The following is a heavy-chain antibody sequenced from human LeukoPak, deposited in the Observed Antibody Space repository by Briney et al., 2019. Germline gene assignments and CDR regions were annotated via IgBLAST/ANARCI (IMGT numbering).Heavy chain of an antibody. V-gene: IGHV3-53*01. Sequence: PGGSLRLSCAASGFTVSSNFMSWVRQAPEKGLEWVSVMYSDGSTYYADSVRGRFTITRDNSKNTLYLQMSGLRAEDTALYYCAKDKPSSGWSFDYWGPGTLVTVSS. CDR1: GFTVSSNF. D-gene: IGHD6-19*01. CDR2: MYSDGST. J-gene: IGHJ4*02. CDR3: AKDKPSSGWSFDY.